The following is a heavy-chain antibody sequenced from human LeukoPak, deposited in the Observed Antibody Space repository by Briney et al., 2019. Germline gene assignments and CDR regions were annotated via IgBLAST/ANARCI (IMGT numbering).Heavy chain of an antibody. J-gene: IGHJ5*02. V-gene: IGHV4-38-2*02. CDR1: GYSISSGYY. D-gene: IGHD1-26*01. CDR3: ARGVPWAWFDP. Sequence: SETLSLTCTVSGYSISSGYYWGWIRQSPGQGLEWIGNIYYSGSTYYNPSLKSRVTISVDTSKNQFSLNLSSVTVADTAVYYCARGVPWAWFDPWGRGTLVTVSS. CDR2: IYYSGST.